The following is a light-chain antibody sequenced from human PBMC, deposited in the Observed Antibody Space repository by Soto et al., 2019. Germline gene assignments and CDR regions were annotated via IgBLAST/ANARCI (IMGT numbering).Light chain of an antibody. CDR1: SXDVGGYNY. J-gene: IGLJ1*01. V-gene: IGLV2-8*01. CDR2: EVS. Sequence: QSVLTQPPSASGSPGQSVTISCTGTSXDVGGYNYVSWYQQHPGKAPKLMIYEVSERPSGVPDRFSGSKSSNTASLTVSGLQAEDEADYYCSSYAGSNNLVFGTGTKVTVL. CDR3: SSYAGSNNLV.